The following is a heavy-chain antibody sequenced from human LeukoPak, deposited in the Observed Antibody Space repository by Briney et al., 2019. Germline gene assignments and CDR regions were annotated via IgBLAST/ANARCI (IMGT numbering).Heavy chain of an antibody. V-gene: IGHV3-23*01. CDR2: ISGSGPYT. Sequence: WGSLRLSCAASGFTFSSYAMSWVRQAPGKGLEWVSAISGSGPYTFYTDSVKGRFTISRDSSKNTLYLQMNSLRAEDTALYYCAKHGYCSGISCFFDFWGQGTQVTVSS. J-gene: IGHJ4*02. CDR1: GFTFSSYA. CDR3: AKHGYCSGISCFFDF. D-gene: IGHD2-2*03.